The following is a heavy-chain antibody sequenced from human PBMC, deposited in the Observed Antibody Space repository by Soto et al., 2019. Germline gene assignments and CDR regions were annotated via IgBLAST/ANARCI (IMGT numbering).Heavy chain of an antibody. D-gene: IGHD3-3*01. Sequence: PSETLSLTFTGSGGSISTSHYWGWIRQSPGKGLEWIGSIYYTGRTYQNPSVASRLTISADTSRNQVSLNLKSVTAADTALYYCARHESRVNSFGLLVRGGSDPWGQAILVTVS. CDR1: GGSISTSHY. V-gene: IGHV4-39*01. J-gene: IGHJ5*02. CDR2: IYYTGRT. CDR3: ARHESRVNSFGLLVRGGSDP.